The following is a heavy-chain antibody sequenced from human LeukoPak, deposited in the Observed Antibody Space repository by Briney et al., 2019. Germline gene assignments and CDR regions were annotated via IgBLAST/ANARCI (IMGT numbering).Heavy chain of an antibody. Sequence: GGSLRLSFAASGFTFSSDSMNWVRQAPGKGLEWVSSISSSSSYIYYADSVKGRFTISRDNSKNTLYLQMNSPRDEDTAVYYCATNAEQWLLYYFDFWGQGTLVTVSS. CDR3: ATNAEQWLLYYFDF. CDR1: GFTFSSDS. J-gene: IGHJ4*02. D-gene: IGHD6-19*01. V-gene: IGHV3-21*04. CDR2: ISSSSSYI.